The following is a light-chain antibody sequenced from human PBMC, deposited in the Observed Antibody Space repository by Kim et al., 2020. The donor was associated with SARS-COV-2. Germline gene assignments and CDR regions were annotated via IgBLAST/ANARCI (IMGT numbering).Light chain of an antibody. CDR2: DNT. J-gene: IGLJ2*01. CDR3: QSYDSSRGGRV. Sequence: QSVLTQPPSVSEAPGQRVTISCTGSTSNIGAGYEVHWYQHLPGKAPKLLIYDNTKRPSGVPDRFTGSKSDTSASLAVTGLQAEDEADYYCQSYDSSRGGRVFGGGTKLTVL. CDR1: TSNIGAGYE. V-gene: IGLV1-40*01.